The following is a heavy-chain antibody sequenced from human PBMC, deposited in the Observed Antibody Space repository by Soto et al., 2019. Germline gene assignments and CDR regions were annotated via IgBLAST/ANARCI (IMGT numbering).Heavy chain of an antibody. D-gene: IGHD3-16*01. V-gene: IGHV3-23*01. J-gene: IGHJ4*02. Sequence: GGSLRLSCAASGFTFSSYAMSWVRQAPGKGLEWVSAIGSGGNTYYTDSVKGRFTISRDNSKNTLYLQMNSLRAEDTAVYYCAKLGGRTPTGLLFDYWGQGTLVTVSS. CDR1: GFTFSSYA. CDR3: AKLGGRTPTGLLFDY. CDR2: IGSGGNT.